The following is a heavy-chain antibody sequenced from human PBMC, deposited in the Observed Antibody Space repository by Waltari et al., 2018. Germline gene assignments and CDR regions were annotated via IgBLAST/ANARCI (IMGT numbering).Heavy chain of an antibody. J-gene: IGHJ6*03. CDR2: IYTSGST. CDR1: GGSISSYY. D-gene: IGHD6-13*01. V-gene: IGHV4-4*07. Sequence: QVQLQESGPGLVKPSETLSLTCTVSGGSISSYYWSWIRQPAGKGLEWIGRIYTSGSTNYNPSLKSRVTMSVDTSKNQFSLKLSSVTAADTAVYYCARGSQYSSSWYVRPLYYYYYYMDVWGKGTTVTVSS. CDR3: ARGSQYSSSWYVRPLYYYYYYMDV.